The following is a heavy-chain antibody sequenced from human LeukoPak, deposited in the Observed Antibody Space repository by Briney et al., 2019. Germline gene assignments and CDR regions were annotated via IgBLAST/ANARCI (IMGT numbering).Heavy chain of an antibody. D-gene: IGHD4/OR15-4a*01. V-gene: IGHV4-34*01. CDR1: GGSFSGYY. CDR2: INHSGST. CDR3: ARQANLFDP. Sequence: PSETLSLTCAVYGGSFSGYYWSWIRQPPGKGLEWIGEINHSGSTNYNPSLKSRVTISVDTSKNQFSLKLSSVTAADTAVYYCARQANLFDPWGQGTLVTVSS. J-gene: IGHJ5*02.